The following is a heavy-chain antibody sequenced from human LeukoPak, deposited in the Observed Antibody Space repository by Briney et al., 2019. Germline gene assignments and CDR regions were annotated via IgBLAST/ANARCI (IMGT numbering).Heavy chain of an antibody. CDR3: ARGRLTGYFDY. CDR2: ISSSSSTI. CDR1: XFTXXXXS. Sequence: XFTXXXXSMNWVRXAPGKGLEWVSHISSSSSTIYYADSVKGRFTISRDNAKNSLYLQMNSLRGEDTAVYYCARGRLTGYFDYWGQGTLVTVSS. V-gene: IGHV3-48*01. J-gene: IGHJ4*02.